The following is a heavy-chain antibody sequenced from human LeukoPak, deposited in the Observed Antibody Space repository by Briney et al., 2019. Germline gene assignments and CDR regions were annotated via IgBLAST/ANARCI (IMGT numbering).Heavy chain of an antibody. J-gene: IGHJ6*03. CDR1: GYTFTSYD. D-gene: IGHD3-22*01. CDR3: ARGCRPYYYDSSGPTYYYHMDV. V-gene: IGHV1-8*01. CDR2: MNPNSGNT. Sequence: GASVKVSCKASGYTFTSYDINWVRQATGQGLEWMGWMNPNSGNTGYAQKFQGRVTMTRNTSISTAYMELSSLRSEDTAVYYCARGCRPYYYDSSGPTYYYHMDVWGKGTTVTVSS.